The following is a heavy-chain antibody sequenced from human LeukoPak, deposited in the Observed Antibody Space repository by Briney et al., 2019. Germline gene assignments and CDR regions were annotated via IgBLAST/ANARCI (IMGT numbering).Heavy chain of an antibody. V-gene: IGHV3-11*01. CDR3: ARQGSEIDY. J-gene: IGHJ4*02. CDR1: GFTLSHYY. Sequence: PGGSLRLSCAASGFTLSHYYMTWIRQAPGKGLEWLSCISSSGDTIYYADSVKGRFTVSRDNDENSLYLQMNSLRAEDTAMYYCARQGSEIDYWGQGTLVTVSS. CDR2: ISSSGDTI.